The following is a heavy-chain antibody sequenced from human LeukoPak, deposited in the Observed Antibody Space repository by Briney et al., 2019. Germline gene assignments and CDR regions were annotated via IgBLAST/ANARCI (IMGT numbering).Heavy chain of an antibody. J-gene: IGHJ3*02. D-gene: IGHD1-7*01. V-gene: IGHV3-30-3*01. Sequence: TGGSLRLSCAASGFTFSSYAMHWVRQAPGKGLEWVAVISYDGSNKYYADSVKGRFTISRDNSKNTLYLQMNSLRAEDTAVYYCARELPPTTDPFDIWGQGTMVTVSS. CDR2: ISYDGSNK. CDR3: ARELPPTTDPFDI. CDR1: GFTFSSYA.